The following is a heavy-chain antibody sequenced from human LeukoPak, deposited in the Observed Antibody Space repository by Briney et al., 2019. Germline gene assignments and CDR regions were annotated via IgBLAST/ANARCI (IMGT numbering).Heavy chain of an antibody. CDR2: IGAYNGNT. CDR3: ARGMILYYDFWSGYPSPIDY. Sequence: ASVKASCKACGYTFTSYGISWLRQAPGQGLEWMGWIGAYNGNTNYAQKLQGRVTMTTDTSTSTAYMELRSLRSDDTAVYYCARGMILYYDFWSGYPSPIDYWGQGTLVTVSS. J-gene: IGHJ4*02. D-gene: IGHD3-3*01. V-gene: IGHV1-18*01. CDR1: GYTFTSYG.